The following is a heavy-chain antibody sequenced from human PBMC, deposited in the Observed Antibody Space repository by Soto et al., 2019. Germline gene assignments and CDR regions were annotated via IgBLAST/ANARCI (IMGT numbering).Heavy chain of an antibody. Sequence: QVQLVESGGGVVQPGRSLRLSCAASGFTLSDFSMHWVRQAPGKGLEWVALISNDAGSEHYGDSGKGRFTISRENSKYMVYLEMTSLRVEDTAVYYCASAVPGMDVWGQGSTVTVSS. CDR1: GFTLSDFS. CDR3: ASAVPGMDV. CDR2: ISNDAGSE. J-gene: IGHJ6*02. V-gene: IGHV3-30-3*01.